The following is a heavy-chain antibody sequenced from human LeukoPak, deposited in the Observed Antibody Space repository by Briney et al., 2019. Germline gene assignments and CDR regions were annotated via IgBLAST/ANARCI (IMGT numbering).Heavy chain of an antibody. Sequence: GGSLRLSCAASGFTFSNYWMSWVRRAPGKGLDWVANIKQDGSEKNYMDSVKGRFTVSRDNAKNSLYLQMNSLRVEDTAVYYCARFSRSSTPVYWGQGTLVTASS. D-gene: IGHD6-6*01. CDR1: GFTFSNYW. CDR3: ARFSRSSTPVY. CDR2: IKQDGSEK. J-gene: IGHJ4*02. V-gene: IGHV3-7*01.